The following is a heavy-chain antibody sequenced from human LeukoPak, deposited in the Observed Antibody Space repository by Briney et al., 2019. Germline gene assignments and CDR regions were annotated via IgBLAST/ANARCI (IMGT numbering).Heavy chain of an antibody. CDR1: GGTFSNYA. CDR2: INPSGGST. Sequence: ASVTVSCKASGGTFSNYAISWVRQAPGQGLEWMGLINPSGGSTSYAQTFQGRVTMTRDTSTSTVYMELSSLRSEDTAVYYCARARRDSSGYYYGWFDPWGQGTLVTVSS. D-gene: IGHD3-22*01. V-gene: IGHV1-46*01. J-gene: IGHJ5*02. CDR3: ARARRDSSGYYYGWFDP.